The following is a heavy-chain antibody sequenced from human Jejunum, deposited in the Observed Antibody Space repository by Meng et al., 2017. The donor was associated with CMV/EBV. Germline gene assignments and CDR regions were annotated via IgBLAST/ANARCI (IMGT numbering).Heavy chain of an antibody. Sequence: WGWIRHTPGKGLEWIGNMYNGGSTYYNPSLKSRVSISVDTSRDQLFLKLTSVTAADTAVYYCARITGPPGEGYYHYQYGMDVWGQGTTVTVSS. J-gene: IGHJ6*02. D-gene: IGHD1-14*01. V-gene: IGHV4-39*07. CDR2: MYNGGST. CDR3: ARITGPPGEGYYHYQYGMDV.